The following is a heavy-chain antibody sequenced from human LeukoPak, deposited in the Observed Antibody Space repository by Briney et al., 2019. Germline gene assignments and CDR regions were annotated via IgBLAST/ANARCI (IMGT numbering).Heavy chain of an antibody. V-gene: IGHV1-2*02. Sequence: ASVKVSCKASGYTFSSYDINWVRQATGQGLEWMGWINPNSGGTNYAQKFQGRVTMTRDTSISTAYMELSRLRSDDTAVYYCARGPDPESIAARPTIYFDYWGQGTLVTVSS. CDR3: ARGPDPESIAARPTIYFDY. J-gene: IGHJ4*02. CDR1: GYTFSSYD. D-gene: IGHD6-6*01. CDR2: INPNSGGT.